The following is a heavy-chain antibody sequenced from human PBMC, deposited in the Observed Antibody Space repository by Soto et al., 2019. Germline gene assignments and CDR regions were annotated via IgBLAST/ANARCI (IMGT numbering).Heavy chain of an antibody. D-gene: IGHD3-9*01. CDR1: GFTFSSYG. CDR2: ISYDGSNK. CDR3: AKDFSPYYDIWDVRYGMDV. Sequence: VGSLRLSCAASGFTFSSYGMHWVRQAPGKGLEWVAVISYDGSNKYYADSVKGRFTISRDNSKNTLYLQMNSLRAEDTAVYYCAKDFSPYYDIWDVRYGMDVWGQGTTVTVSS. V-gene: IGHV3-30*18. J-gene: IGHJ6*02.